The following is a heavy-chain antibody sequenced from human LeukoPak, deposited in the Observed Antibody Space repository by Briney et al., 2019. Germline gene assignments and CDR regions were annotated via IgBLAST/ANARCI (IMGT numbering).Heavy chain of an antibody. CDR1: GFTFTTSA. CDR2: IVVGSGNT. Sequence: SVKVSCKASGFTFTTSAVQWVRQARGQRLEWIGRIVVGSGNTDHAQRFQGRLTITRDISTSTAYMELSSLTSDDTAVYYCAAVPNANAWYWDDAFDTWGQGTMVTVSS. D-gene: IGHD2-8*02. CDR3: AAVPNANAWYWDDAFDT. V-gene: IGHV1-58*01. J-gene: IGHJ3*02.